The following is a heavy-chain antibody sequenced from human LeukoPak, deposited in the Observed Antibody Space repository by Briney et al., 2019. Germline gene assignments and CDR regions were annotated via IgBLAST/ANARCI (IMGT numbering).Heavy chain of an antibody. D-gene: IGHD3-10*01. J-gene: IGHJ5*02. CDR1: GYTFTSYG. V-gene: IGHV1-18*01. Sequence: ASVKVSCKASGYTFTSYGISWVRQAPGQGLEWMGWISAYNGNTNYAQKLQGRVTMTTDTSTSTAYMELRSLRSDDTAVYYCARRHGVTYYYGSGSYYNDLWGQGTLVTVSS. CDR3: ARRHGVTYYYGSGSYYNDL. CDR2: ISAYNGNT.